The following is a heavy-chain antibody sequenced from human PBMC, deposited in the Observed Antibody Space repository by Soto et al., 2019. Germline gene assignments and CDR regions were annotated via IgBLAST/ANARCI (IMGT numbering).Heavy chain of an antibody. D-gene: IGHD3-3*01. V-gene: IGHV3-30*18. CDR1: GFTFSSYG. J-gene: IGHJ6*02. Sequence: GGSLRLSCAPSGFTFSSYGMHWVRQAPGKGLEWVAFMSHDGSNKYYADSMKGRISMSRDNSKSTVYLQMSSLRAEDTAVYYCTKRRNVLRFLEWSSGMEVWGQGTTVTVSS. CDR2: MSHDGSNK. CDR3: TKRRNVLRFLEWSSGMEV.